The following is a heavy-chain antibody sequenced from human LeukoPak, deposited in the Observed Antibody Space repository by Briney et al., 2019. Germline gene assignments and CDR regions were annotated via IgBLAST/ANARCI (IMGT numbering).Heavy chain of an antibody. Sequence: PSETLSLTCTVSGGSISSYYWSWIRQPPGKGLEWIGYIYHSGSTYYNPSLKSRVTISVDRSKNQFSLKLSSVTAADTAVYYCARDYRNIAARLPASDAFDIWGQGTMVTVSS. D-gene: IGHD6-6*01. CDR3: ARDYRNIAARLPASDAFDI. V-gene: IGHV4-59*12. CDR2: IYHSGST. J-gene: IGHJ3*02. CDR1: GGSISSYY.